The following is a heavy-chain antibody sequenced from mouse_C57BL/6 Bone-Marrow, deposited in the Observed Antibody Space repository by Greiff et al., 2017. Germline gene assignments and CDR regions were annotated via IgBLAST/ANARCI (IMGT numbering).Heavy chain of an antibody. CDR1: GYTFTSYW. CDR2: IPPSDSDT. V-gene: IGHV1-74*01. J-gene: IGHJ4*01. D-gene: IGHD2-4*01. Sequence: QVQLQQPGAELVKPGASVKVSCKASGYTFTSYWMHWVKQRPGQGLEWIGRIPPSDSDTNYNQKFQGKATLTVDKSSSTAYMQLSSLTSEDSAVYYCAIFCMITRPYYYARDYWGQGTSVTVSS. CDR3: AIFCMITRPYYYARDY.